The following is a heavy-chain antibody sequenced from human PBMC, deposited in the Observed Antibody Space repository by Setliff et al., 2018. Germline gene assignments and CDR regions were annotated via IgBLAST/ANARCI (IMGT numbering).Heavy chain of an antibody. CDR3: ARDPRGYSGFDRFRGAFNI. D-gene: IGHD5-12*01. CDR2: INPNSGGR. Sequence: ASVKVSCKASGYIFRDYYIHWVRQAPGQGLEWMGWINPNSGGREYAEAFQGRVTMTGDTSIRTAFMELSGLTSDDTAVYYCARDPRGYSGFDRFRGAFNIWGQGTMVTVSS. J-gene: IGHJ3*02. CDR1: GYIFRDYY. V-gene: IGHV1-2*02.